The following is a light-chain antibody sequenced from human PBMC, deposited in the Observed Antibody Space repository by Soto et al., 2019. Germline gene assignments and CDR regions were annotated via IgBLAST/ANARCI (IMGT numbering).Light chain of an antibody. J-gene: IGLJ3*02. CDR3: SSSTSTSTLWV. Sequence: QSVLTQPASVSGSPGQSITISCTGTNSDVGGYNYVSWYQQRPGTAPKLIIYEVSNRPSGVSNRISGSKSGNTASLSISGLQAEDEADYYCSSSTSTSTLWVFGGGTKLTVL. CDR1: NSDVGGYNY. V-gene: IGLV2-14*03. CDR2: EVS.